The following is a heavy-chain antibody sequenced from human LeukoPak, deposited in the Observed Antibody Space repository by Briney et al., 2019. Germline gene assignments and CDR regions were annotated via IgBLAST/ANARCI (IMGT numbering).Heavy chain of an antibody. CDR2: INTDETST. CDR3: ASVLWFGESY. CDR1: GFRFSDYN. Sequence: GGSLRLSCATSGFRFSDYNMNWVRQVPGKGLVWVSRINTDETSTIYADSVKGRFTISRDNAKNTLYLQMNSLRAEDTAVYYCASVLWFGESYWGQGTLVTVSS. J-gene: IGHJ4*02. V-gene: IGHV3-74*01. D-gene: IGHD3-10*01.